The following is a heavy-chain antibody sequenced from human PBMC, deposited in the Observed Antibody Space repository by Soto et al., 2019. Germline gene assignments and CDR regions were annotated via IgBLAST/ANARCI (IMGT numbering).Heavy chain of an antibody. CDR1: GGSINNGGFS. Sequence: SETLSLTCVVSGGSINNGGFSWTWNPPAPGRGLVWIGCFYHNGRTHYNPSLKARVSISEDRSNNEFSLNLRSVTAADTAFYFSAREMHDSGGTPFDDCGQGALVTVSS. J-gene: IGHJ4*02. CDR2: FYHNGRT. D-gene: IGHD3-22*01. CDR3: AREMHDSGGTPFDD. V-gene: IGHV4-30-2*01.